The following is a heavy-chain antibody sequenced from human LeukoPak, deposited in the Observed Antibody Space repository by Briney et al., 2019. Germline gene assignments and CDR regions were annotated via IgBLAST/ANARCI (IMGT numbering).Heavy chain of an antibody. J-gene: IGHJ3*02. Sequence: SETLSLTCTVSGGSMTNYYWTWIRQPPGKGLEWIGYIYYSGSTHYNPSLKSRVTISVDTSKSQFSLKLSSVTAADTAVYYCARPNSYYVGNNAFDIWGQGTMVTVSS. V-gene: IGHV4-59*01. CDR2: IYYSGST. CDR3: ARPNSYYVGNNAFDI. D-gene: IGHD4-11*01. CDR1: GGSMTNYY.